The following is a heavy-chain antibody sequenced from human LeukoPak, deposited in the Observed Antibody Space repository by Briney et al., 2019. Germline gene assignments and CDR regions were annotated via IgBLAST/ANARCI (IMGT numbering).Heavy chain of an antibody. Sequence: GGSPRLSCAASGFTFSSYAMSWVRQAPGKGLEWVSAISGGGDSTYFADSVKGRFTISRDNSEDTLYLQMNSLRAEDTAVYHCAKDRARGGATDFDYWGQGTLVTVSS. CDR1: GFTFSSYA. V-gene: IGHV3-23*01. D-gene: IGHD1-26*01. CDR3: AKDRARGGATDFDY. J-gene: IGHJ4*02. CDR2: ISGGGDST.